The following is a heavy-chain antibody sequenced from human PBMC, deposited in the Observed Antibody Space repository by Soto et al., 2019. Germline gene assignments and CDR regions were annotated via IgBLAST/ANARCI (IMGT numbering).Heavy chain of an antibody. CDR2: ISWNGDAT. V-gene: IGHV3-9*01. Sequence: EVQLVESGGGLVPPGTSLRLSCAASGFTFDDYAIHWVRQAPGKGLEWVSGISWNGDATGYADSVKGRFTISRDNAKNSLYLQMNSLSIEDTAIYYCANLPLYGSGFDCWGQGTPVTVSS. J-gene: IGHJ4*02. CDR3: ANLPLYGSGFDC. D-gene: IGHD3-10*01. CDR1: GFTFDDYA.